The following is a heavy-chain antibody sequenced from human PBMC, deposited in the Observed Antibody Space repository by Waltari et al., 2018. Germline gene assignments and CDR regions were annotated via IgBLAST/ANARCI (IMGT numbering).Heavy chain of an antibody. D-gene: IGHD3-22*01. V-gene: IGHV1-2*02. J-gene: IGHJ4*02. CDR3: ARALPGYYDSSGYSY. CDR2: INPNSGGT. CDR1: GYTFTGYY. Sequence: QVQLVQSGAEVKKPGASVKVSCKASGYTFTGYYMHWVRQAPGQGLEWMGLINPNSGGTNYAQKCQGRVTMTRDTSISTAYMELSRLRSDDTAVYYCARALPGYYDSSGYSYWGQGTLVTVSS.